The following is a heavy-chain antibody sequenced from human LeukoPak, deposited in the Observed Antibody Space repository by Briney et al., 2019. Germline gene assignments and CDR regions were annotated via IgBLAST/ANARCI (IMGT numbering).Heavy chain of an antibody. CDR1: GFTFSRYE. D-gene: IGHD3-10*01. Sequence: GGSLRLSCAASGFTFSRYEMNWVRQAPGKGLEWVSYITSSGSTIYYADSVKGRFTISRHNAKNSLYLQMNSLRAEDMAVYYCAREGRYYGSGSHRDGFDIWGQGTMVTVSS. CDR2: ITSSGSTI. CDR3: AREGRYYGSGSHRDGFDI. J-gene: IGHJ3*02. V-gene: IGHV3-48*03.